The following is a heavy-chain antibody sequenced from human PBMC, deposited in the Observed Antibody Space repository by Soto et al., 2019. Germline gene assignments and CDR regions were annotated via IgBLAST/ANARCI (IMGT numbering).Heavy chain of an antibody. V-gene: IGHV1-46*01. CDR1: GYTFTSYY. CDR2: INPSGGST. J-gene: IGHJ4*02. D-gene: IGHD3-16*01. CDR3: ARDPNIYAYRPTEVMDY. Sequence: GASVKVSCKASGYTFTSYYMHWVRQAPGQGLEWMGIINPSGGSTSYAQKFQGRVTMTRDTSTSTVYMELSSLRSEDTAVYYCARDPNIYAYRPTEVMDYWGQGTLVTVSS.